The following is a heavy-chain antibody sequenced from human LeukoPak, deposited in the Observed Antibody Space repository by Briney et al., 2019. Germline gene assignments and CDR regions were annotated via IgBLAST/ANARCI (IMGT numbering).Heavy chain of an antibody. CDR2: INPSGGST. CDR1: GYTFTSYY. J-gene: IGHJ4*02. V-gene: IGHV1-46*01. Sequence: GASVKVSCKASGYTFTSYYMHWVRQAPGQWLEWMGIINPSGGSTSYAQKFQGRVTMTRDTSTSTVYMELSSLRSEDTAVYYCARDTKHCSSTSCYTAEYYFDYWGQGTLVTVSS. D-gene: IGHD2-2*02. CDR3: ARDTKHCSSTSCYTAEYYFDY.